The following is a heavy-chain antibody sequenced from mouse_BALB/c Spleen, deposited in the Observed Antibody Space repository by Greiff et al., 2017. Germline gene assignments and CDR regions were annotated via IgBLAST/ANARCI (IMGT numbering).Heavy chain of an antibody. J-gene: IGHJ4*01. CDR1: GYSFTSYY. D-gene: IGHD1-3*01. CDR2: IDPFNGGT. V-gene: IGHV1S135*01. CDR3: ARITKVYAMDY. Sequence: EVQLQQSGPELMKPGASVKISCKASGYSFTSYYMHWVKQSHGKSLEWIGYIDPFNGGTSYNQKFKGKATLTVDKSSSTAYMHLSSLTSEDSAVYYCARITKVYAMDYWGQGTSVTVSS.